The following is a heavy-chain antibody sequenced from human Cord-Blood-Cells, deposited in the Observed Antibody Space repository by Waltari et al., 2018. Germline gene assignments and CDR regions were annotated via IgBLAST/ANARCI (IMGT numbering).Heavy chain of an antibody. V-gene: IGHV3-30*18. CDR2: ISYDGSNK. CDR1: GFTFSSHG. Sequence: QVQLVESGGGVVQPGRYLRLSCPASGFTFSSHGMHWVRQAPGKGLEWVAVISYDGSNKYYADSVKGRFTISRDNSKNTLYLQMNSLRAEDTAVYYCAKSLGVVVVAADYWGQGTLVTVSS. CDR3: AKSLGVVVVAADY. D-gene: IGHD2-15*01. J-gene: IGHJ4*02.